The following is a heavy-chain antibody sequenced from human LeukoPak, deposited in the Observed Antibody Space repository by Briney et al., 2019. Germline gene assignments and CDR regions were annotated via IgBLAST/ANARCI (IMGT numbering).Heavy chain of an antibody. Sequence: ASVKVSCKASGYTFTDYYIHWVRQAPGQGLEWMGWINPNSGGTNYAQKFQGRVTMTRDTSISTAYMEVSRLRSDDTAVYYCAGDHYGSGSYYNNGFDYWGQGTLVTVSS. D-gene: IGHD3-10*01. CDR2: INPNSGGT. CDR3: AGDHYGSGSYYNNGFDY. V-gene: IGHV1-2*02. CDR1: GYTFTDYY. J-gene: IGHJ4*02.